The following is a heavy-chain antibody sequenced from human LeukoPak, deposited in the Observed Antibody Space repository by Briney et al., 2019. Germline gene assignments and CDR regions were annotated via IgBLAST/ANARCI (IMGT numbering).Heavy chain of an antibody. D-gene: IGHD3-10*01. Sequence: ASVKVSCKASGYTFTGYYMHWVRQAPGQGLEWMGWINPNSGGTNYAQKFQGRVTMTRDTSISTAYMELSRLGSDDTAVYYCARVKVIITSFDYWGQGTLVTVSS. J-gene: IGHJ4*02. V-gene: IGHV1-2*02. CDR3: ARVKVIITSFDY. CDR1: GYTFTGYY. CDR2: INPNSGGT.